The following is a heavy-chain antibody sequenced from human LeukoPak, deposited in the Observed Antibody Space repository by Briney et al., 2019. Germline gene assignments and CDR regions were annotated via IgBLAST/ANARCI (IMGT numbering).Heavy chain of an antibody. CDR1: GGSIGGYF. V-gene: IGHV4-59*01. J-gene: IGHJ4*02. CDR3: ARYSSDHDGRHFEF. CDR2: IFYNGNT. Sequence: SETLSLTCAVYGGSIGGYFWSWLRQPPGKGLEWVGWIFYNGNTNYNSSLKSRLTMSVDASKNQFYLKLNSVTAADTAVYYCARYSSDHDGRHFEFWGQGILVTVSS. D-gene: IGHD2-21*01.